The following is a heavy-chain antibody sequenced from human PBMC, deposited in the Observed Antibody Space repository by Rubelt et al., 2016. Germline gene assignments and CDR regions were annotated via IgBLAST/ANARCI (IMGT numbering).Heavy chain of an antibody. D-gene: IGHD3-3*01. J-gene: IGHJ4*02. CDR3: AREGYDFWSGYTPYYFDY. CDR2: IWYDGSNK. Sequence: QVQLVESGGGVVQPGRSLRLSCAASGFTFSSYGMHWVRQAPGKGLEWVAVIWYDGSNKYYADSVKGRFTISRDNSKNTLYLQMNSLRAEDTAVYYCAREGYDFWSGYTPYYFDYWGQGTLVTVSS. CDR1: GFTFSSYG. V-gene: IGHV3-33*01.